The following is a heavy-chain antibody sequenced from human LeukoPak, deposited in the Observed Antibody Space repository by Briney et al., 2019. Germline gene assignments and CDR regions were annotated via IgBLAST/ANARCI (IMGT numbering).Heavy chain of an antibody. CDR1: GGSFSGYY. D-gene: IGHD3-9*01. CDR2: IYYSVSN. V-gene: IGHV4-59*01. J-gene: IGHJ3*02. CDR3: ARTYYDILTGYSKGAFDI. Sequence: SETLSLTCAVYGGSFSGYYWSWIRQPPGKGLEGIGYIYYSVSNNYNPSLKSRVTISVDTSKNQFSLKLSSVTAAETAVYYCARTYYDILTGYSKGAFDIWGQGTMVTVSS.